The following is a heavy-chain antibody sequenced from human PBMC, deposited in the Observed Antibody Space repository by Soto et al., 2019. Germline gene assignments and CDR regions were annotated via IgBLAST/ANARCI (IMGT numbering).Heavy chain of an antibody. CDR3: AKAHYYGSGSYYNPHYYYYMDV. V-gene: IGHV3-23*01. Sequence: GGSLRLSCAASGFTFSSYAMSWVRQAPGKGLEWVSAISGSGGSTYYADSVKGRFTISRDNSKNTLYLQMNSLRAEDTAVYYCAKAHYYGSGSYYNPHYYYYMDVWGKGTTVTVSS. CDR2: ISGSGGST. D-gene: IGHD3-10*01. J-gene: IGHJ6*03. CDR1: GFTFSSYA.